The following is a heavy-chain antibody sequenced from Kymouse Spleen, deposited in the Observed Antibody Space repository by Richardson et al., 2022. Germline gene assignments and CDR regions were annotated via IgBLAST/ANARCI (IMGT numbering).Heavy chain of an antibody. CDR2: IWYDGSNK. Sequence: QVQLVESGGGVVQPGRSLRLSCAASGFTFSSYGMHWVRQAPGKGLEWVAVIWYDGSNKYYADSVKGRFTISRDNSKNTLYLQMNSLRAEDTAVYYCARDAGSYYVNWFDPWGQGTLVTVSS. D-gene: IGHD1-26*01. CDR3: ARDAGSYYVNWFDP. J-gene: IGHJ5*02. CDR1: GFTFSSYG. V-gene: IGHV3-33*01.